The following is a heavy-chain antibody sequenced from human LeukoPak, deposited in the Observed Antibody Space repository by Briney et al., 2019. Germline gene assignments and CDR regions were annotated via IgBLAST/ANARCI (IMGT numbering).Heavy chain of an antibody. J-gene: IGHJ4*02. Sequence: SETLSLTCTVSGGSISNSIYYWGWIRQPPGKGLEWIGSIYYSGNTYYNPSLKSRVTISVDTSKNQFSLKLSSVTAADTAVYFCARDVLRWGQGTLVTVSS. CDR1: GGSISNSIYY. CDR2: IYYSGNT. V-gene: IGHV4-39*02. CDR3: ARDVLR.